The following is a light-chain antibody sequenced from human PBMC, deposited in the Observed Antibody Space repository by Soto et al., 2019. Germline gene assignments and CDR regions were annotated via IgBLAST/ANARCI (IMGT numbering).Light chain of an antibody. V-gene: IGLV2-23*02. Sequence: QSALTQPASVSGSPGQSITISCTGTSSDVGSYNLVSWYQQHPGKAPKLMIYEVSKRPSGVSNRFSGSKCGNTASLTISGLQAEDEADYYCCSYAGSSIFYVFGTGTKVTVL. CDR2: EVS. CDR1: SSDVGSYNL. J-gene: IGLJ1*01. CDR3: CSYAGSSIFYV.